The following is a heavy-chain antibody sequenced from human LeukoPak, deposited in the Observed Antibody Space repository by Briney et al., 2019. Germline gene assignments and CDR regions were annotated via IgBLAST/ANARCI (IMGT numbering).Heavy chain of an antibody. Sequence: PSETLSLTCTVSGGSVATYYWAWIRQSSGKGLEMIGRMSTRGPTNYNPSLESRVFMSTDTSKNQFSLKVISVTAADTAVYYCARDYGAPTRGFFADYWGQGTLVTVSS. V-gene: IGHV4-4*07. J-gene: IGHJ4*02. CDR1: GGSVATYY. CDR2: MSTRGPT. D-gene: IGHD2/OR15-2a*01. CDR3: ARDYGAPTRGFFADY.